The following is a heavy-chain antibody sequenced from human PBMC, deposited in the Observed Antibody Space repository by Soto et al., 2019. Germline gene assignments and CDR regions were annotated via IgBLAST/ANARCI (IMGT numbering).Heavy chain of an antibody. J-gene: IGHJ6*02. Sequence: QVQLVESGGGVVQPGRSLRLSCAASGFTFSSYGMHWVRQAPGKGLERVAVKWYEGSNKYYPDSVKGRFTISRDNSKNTLYLQMNSLRAEDTAVYYWARDKRGWFGEHYYYDDGMDVWGQGTTVTVSS. D-gene: IGHD3-10*01. CDR2: KWYEGSNK. CDR1: GFTFSSYG. V-gene: IGHV3-33*01. CDR3: ARDKRGWFGEHYYYDDGMDV.